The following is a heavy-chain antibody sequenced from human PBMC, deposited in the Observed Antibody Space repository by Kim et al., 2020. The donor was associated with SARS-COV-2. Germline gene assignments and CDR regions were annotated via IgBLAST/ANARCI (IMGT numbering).Heavy chain of an antibody. CDR3: ARSYGSASYYNKAPNWFDP. V-gene: IGHV5-51*01. CDR1: GYSFTTYW. CDR2: IHPSDSDT. Sequence: GESLKISCKGSGYSFTTYWIAWVRQMPGKGLEWMGTIHPSDSDTRYSPSFEGQVTISAYRSISTAYLQWSSLKASDTAMYYCARSYGSASYYNKAPNWFDPWGQGTLVTVSS. D-gene: IGHD3-10*01. J-gene: IGHJ5*02.